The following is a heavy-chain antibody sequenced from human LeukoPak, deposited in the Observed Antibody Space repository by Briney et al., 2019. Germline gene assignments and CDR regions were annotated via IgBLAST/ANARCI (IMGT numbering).Heavy chain of an antibody. CDR3: ARGRGSYHDY. CDR2: ISSDGSTT. V-gene: IGHV3-74*01. J-gene: IGHJ4*02. D-gene: IGHD1-26*01. CDR1: GLTFSSYW. Sequence: GGSLRLSCAASGLTFSSYWMHWVRQAPGKGLVWVSRISSDGSTTSYADSVRGRFTISRDVAKNTLYLQMNSLRAEDTAVYYCARGRGSYHDYWGQGTLVSVSS.